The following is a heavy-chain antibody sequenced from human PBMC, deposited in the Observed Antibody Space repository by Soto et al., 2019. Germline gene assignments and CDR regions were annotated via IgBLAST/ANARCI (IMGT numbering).Heavy chain of an antibody. CDR2: ISGSGGST. V-gene: IGHV3-23*01. Sequence: GGSLRLSCAASGFTFSSYAMSWVRQAPGKGLEWVSAISGSGGSTFYADSVKGRFTISRDNSKSTLYLQMNSLRAEDTAVYYCAKDRITYVSTWFDPWGQGTLVTVS. J-gene: IGHJ5*02. CDR3: AKDRITYVSTWFDP. CDR1: GFTFSSYA. D-gene: IGHD1-20*01.